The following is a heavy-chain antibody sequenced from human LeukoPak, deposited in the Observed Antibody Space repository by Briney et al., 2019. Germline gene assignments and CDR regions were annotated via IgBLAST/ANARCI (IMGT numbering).Heavy chain of an antibody. CDR3: AGLDCICDTCHNF. CDR2: INYSGNS. J-gene: IGHJ4*02. Sequence: SETLSLTSIVYGDSICTDNWSRLRQSPGKGLEWIGYINYSGNSEYNPSLKSRVTISVDRSKKQVSLKMRSVTATDTAVYYCAGLDCICDTCHNFWALGALVTVSS. V-gene: IGHV4-59*08. CDR1: GDSICTDN. D-gene: IGHD2-15*01.